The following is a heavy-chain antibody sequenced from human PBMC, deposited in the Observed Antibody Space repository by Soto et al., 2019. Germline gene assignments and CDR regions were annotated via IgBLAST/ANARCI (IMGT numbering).Heavy chain of an antibody. CDR3: ARGVYSSSLLGY. CDR1: GGTFSSYA. V-gene: IGHV1-69*13. Sequence: SVKVSCKASGGTFSSYAISWVRQAPGQGLEWMGGIIPIFGTANYAQKFQGRVTITADESTSTAYMELSSLRSEDTAVYYCARGVYSSSLLGYWGQGTLVTVSS. CDR2: IIPIFGTA. J-gene: IGHJ4*02. D-gene: IGHD6-6*01.